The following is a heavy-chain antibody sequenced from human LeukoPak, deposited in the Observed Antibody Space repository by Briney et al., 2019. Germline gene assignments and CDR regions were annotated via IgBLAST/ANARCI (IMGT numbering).Heavy chain of an antibody. CDR1: GYTLAGYY. V-gene: IGHV1-2*02. CDR2: INPNSGGT. Sequence: ASVKVSCKASGYTLAGYYIHWVRQAPGQGLEWMGWINPNSGGTNYAPKCQGRVTMSKDTSISTAYMDLSRLRSDDTAVYYCARDCSSTSWYSYWGQGTLVTVSS. CDR3: ARDCSSTSWYSY. D-gene: IGHD2-2*02. J-gene: IGHJ4*02.